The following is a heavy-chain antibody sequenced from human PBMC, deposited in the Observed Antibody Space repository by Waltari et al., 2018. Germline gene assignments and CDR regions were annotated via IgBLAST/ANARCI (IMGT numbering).Heavy chain of an antibody. D-gene: IGHD1-26*01. CDR3: ARSHLLNSGSSSRVLDY. Sequence: QVQLQESGPGLVKPSETLSLTCAVSGYSISSGYYWGWIRQPPGKGLEWIGSIYHSGSTYYNPSLKSRVTISVDTSKNQFSLKLSSVTAADTAVYYCARSHLLNSGSSSRVLDYWGQGTLVTVSS. CDR1: GYSISSGYY. V-gene: IGHV4-38-2*01. J-gene: IGHJ4*02. CDR2: IYHSGST.